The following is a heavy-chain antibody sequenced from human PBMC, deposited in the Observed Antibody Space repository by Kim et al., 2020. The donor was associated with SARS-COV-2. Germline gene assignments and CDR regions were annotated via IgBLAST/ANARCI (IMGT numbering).Heavy chain of an antibody. J-gene: IGHJ5*02. D-gene: IGHD5-18*01. CDR3: ARGKWGYSYGSYWFDP. CDR2: ISAYNGNT. V-gene: IGHV1-18*01. CDR1: GYTFTSYG. Sequence: ASVKVSCKASGYTFTSYGISWVRQAPGQGLEWMGWISAYNGNTNYAQKLQGRVTMTTDTSTSTAYMELRSLRSDDTAGYYCARGKWGYSYGSYWFDPWGQGTLVTVSS.